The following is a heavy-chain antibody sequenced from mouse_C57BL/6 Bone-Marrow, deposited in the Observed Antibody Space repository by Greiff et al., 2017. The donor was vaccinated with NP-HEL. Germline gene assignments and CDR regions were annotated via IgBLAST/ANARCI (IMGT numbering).Heavy chain of an antibody. CDR3: ARNGWGY. Sequence: QVQLQQSGPGLVQPSQSLSISCTASGFSFTSYGVHWVRQSPGKGLEWLGVIWSGGGADYNAAFISRLSISKDNSKSQVCFKMNSLKADYTAIYYCARNGWGYWGQGTTLTVSS. CDR2: IWSGGGA. CDR1: GFSFTSYG. D-gene: IGHD3-3*01. J-gene: IGHJ2*01. V-gene: IGHV2-2*01.